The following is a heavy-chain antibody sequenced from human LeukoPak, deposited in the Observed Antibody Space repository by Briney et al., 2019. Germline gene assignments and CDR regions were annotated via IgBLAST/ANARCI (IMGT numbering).Heavy chain of an antibody. Sequence: SETLSLTCTVSGDSISSYYWSWFRQPPGKGLEWIGYIYDSGSTNYNPSLKSRVTMAVDTSKNQFSPKLSSVTAADTAVYYCARGYSSSWYYFDYWGQGTLVTVTS. CDR1: GDSISSYY. D-gene: IGHD6-13*01. CDR2: IYDSGST. J-gene: IGHJ4*02. V-gene: IGHV4-59*01. CDR3: ARGYSSSWYYFDY.